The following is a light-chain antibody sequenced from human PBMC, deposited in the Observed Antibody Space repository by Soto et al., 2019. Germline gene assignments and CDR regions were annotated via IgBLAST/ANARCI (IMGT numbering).Light chain of an antibody. CDR2: KVS. V-gene: IGKV2-30*01. CDR3: MQGSLGYT. CDR1: QSVVYSDGNTY. Sequence: DVVMTQSPLSLPVTLGQPASISCRSSQSVVYSDGNTYLHWFQQRPGQSPRRLIYKVSNRDSGVPVRFSGSGSGTDFTLKISRVEAEDVGVYYCMQGSLGYTFGQGTKLEIK. J-gene: IGKJ2*01.